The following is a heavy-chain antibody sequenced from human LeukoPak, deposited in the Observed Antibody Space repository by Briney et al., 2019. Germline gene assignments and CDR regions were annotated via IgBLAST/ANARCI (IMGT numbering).Heavy chain of an antibody. J-gene: IGHJ3*01. D-gene: IGHD3-10*01. CDR2: ISGHTGQA. CDR3: AKDSYSSSSGSEVFDF. Sequence: GGSVKVSCKTSGYLFISYGINWVRQAPGQGLEWMGWISGHTGQANYAQKFQGRVTMTSDISTTTAYMELTGLRYNDTAVYFCAKDSYSSSSGSEVFDFWGQGTRVTVSS. CDR1: GYLFISYG. V-gene: IGHV1-18*01.